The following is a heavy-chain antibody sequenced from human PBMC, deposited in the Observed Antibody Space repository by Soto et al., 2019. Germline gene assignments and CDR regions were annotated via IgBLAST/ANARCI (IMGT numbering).Heavy chain of an antibody. Sequence: ASVKVSCKASGYTFTSYGISWVRQAPGQGLEWMGWISAYNGNTNYAQKLQGRVTMTTDTSTSTAYMELRSLRSDDTAVYYCARVLDSSGRRGNWFDPWGQGSLVTGSS. CDR3: ARVLDSSGRRGNWFDP. CDR2: ISAYNGNT. V-gene: IGHV1-18*01. CDR1: GYTFTSYG. J-gene: IGHJ5*02. D-gene: IGHD6-25*01.